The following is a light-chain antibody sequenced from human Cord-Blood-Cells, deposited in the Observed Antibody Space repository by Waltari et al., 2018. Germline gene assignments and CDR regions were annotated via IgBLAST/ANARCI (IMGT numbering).Light chain of an antibody. CDR2: GAS. CDR1: QSVSSSY. J-gene: IGKJ3*01. CDR3: QQYGSSPQAVFT. Sequence: EIVLTQSPGTLSLSPGERATLSCRASQSVSSSYLAWYQQKPGQAPRLLIYGASSMATGIPDRFSGSGSGTDFTLTISRLEPEDFAVYYCQQYGSSPQAVFTFGPGTKVDIK. V-gene: IGKV3-20*01.